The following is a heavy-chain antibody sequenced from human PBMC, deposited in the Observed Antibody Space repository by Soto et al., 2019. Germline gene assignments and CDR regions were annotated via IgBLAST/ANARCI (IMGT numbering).Heavy chain of an antibody. CDR3: ARAAHTVGANYYYYYGMDV. CDR2: IWYDGSNK. V-gene: IGHV3-33*08. J-gene: IGHJ6*02. D-gene: IGHD1-26*01. Sequence: PGGSLRLSCAASGFTFSSYAMNWARQAPGKGLEWVAVIWYDGSNKYYADSVKGRFTISRDNSKNTLYLQMNSLRAEDTAVYYCARAAHTVGANYYYYYGMDVWGQGTTVTVSS. CDR1: GFTFSSYA.